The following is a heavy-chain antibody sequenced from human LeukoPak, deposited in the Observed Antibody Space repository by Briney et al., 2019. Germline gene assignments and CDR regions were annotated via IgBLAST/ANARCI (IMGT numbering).Heavy chain of an antibody. D-gene: IGHD3-3*01. J-gene: IGHJ4*02. CDR2: INPSGGST. CDR3: ARDFAHTIFGVVTWGY. CDR1: GYTFTSYY. Sequence: ASVKVSCKASGYTFTSYYMHWVRQAPGQGLEWMGIINPSGGSTSYAQKFQGRVTMTRDTSTSTVYMELSSLRSEDTAVYYCARDFAHTIFGVVTWGYWGQGTLVTVSS. V-gene: IGHV1-46*01.